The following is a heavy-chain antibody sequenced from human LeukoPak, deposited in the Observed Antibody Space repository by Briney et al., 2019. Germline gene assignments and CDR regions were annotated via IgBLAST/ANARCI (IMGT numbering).Heavy chain of an antibody. CDR2: IYPGDSDT. CDR1: GYSFTSYW. J-gene: IGHJ4*02. CDR3: ARQGRYYYDSSGPFDY. D-gene: IGHD3-22*01. Sequence: GESLKISWKGSGYSFTSYWIGWVRPIRGKGLGGMGFIYPGDSDTRYRPSFQGQVTISADKSLSTAYMQWSSLKASDTAIYYCARQGRYYYDSSGPFDYWGQGTLVTVSS. V-gene: IGHV5-51*01.